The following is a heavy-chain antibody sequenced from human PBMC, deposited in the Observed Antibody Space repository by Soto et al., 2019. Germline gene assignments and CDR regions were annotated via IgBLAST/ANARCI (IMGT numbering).Heavy chain of an antibody. V-gene: IGHV1-69*13. CDR3: ARDVITIFGEPHPHDAFDI. J-gene: IGHJ3*02. CDR2: IIPIFGTA. D-gene: IGHD3-3*01. Sequence: ASVKVSCKASGGTFSSYAISWVRQAPGQGLEWMGGIIPIFGTANYAQKFQGRVTITADESTSTAYMELSSLRSEDTAVYYCARDVITIFGEPHPHDAFDIWGQGTMVTVSS. CDR1: GGTFSSYA.